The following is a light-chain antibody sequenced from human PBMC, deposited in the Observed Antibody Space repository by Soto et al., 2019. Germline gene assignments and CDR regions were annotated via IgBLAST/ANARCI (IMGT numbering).Light chain of an antibody. V-gene: IGKV1-39*01. J-gene: IGKJ2*01. CDR3: QQSYRSPYT. Sequence: IQLTQSPSSLSASVGDRVTVTCRASQSINIYLNWYQQKPGKAPTLLIYAASSLQSGVPSRFSGGGSRTAFTLTISSLQPDDFATYYCQQSYRSPYTFGQGTKLEI. CDR1: QSINIY. CDR2: AAS.